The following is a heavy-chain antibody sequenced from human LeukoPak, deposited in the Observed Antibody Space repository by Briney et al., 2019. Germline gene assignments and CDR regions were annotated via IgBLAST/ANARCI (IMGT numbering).Heavy chain of an antibody. Sequence: SQTLSFTCAISGDSVSSISVAWNWIRQSPSRGLEWLGRTYYRSKWYYEYVVSVKSRINISPDTSKNQFSLQLTSVTPEDTAVYYCSLARSEYHYGMDVWGQGTTVTVSS. CDR3: SLARSEYHYGMDV. CDR2: TYYRSKWYY. V-gene: IGHV6-1*01. CDR1: GDSVSSISVA. J-gene: IGHJ6*02.